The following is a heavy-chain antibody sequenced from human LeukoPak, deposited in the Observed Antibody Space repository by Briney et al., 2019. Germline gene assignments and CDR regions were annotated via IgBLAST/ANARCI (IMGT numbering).Heavy chain of an antibody. J-gene: IGHJ4*02. CDR2: INSDGSST. CDR3: ARGGIAVAGYFDY. Sequence: GGSLRLSCAASGFTFSGYWMHWVRQAPGKGLVWVSRINSDGSSTSYADSVKGRFTISRDNAKNTLYLQMSSLRAEDTAVYYCARGGIAVAGYFDYWGQGTLVTVSS. CDR1: GFTFSGYW. V-gene: IGHV3-74*01. D-gene: IGHD6-19*01.